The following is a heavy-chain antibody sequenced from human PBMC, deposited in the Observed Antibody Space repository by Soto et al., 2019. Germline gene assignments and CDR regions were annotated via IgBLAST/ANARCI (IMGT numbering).Heavy chain of an antibody. CDR1: GFSFSTSGVG. CDR2: IYWNDDK. D-gene: IGHD3-10*01. CDR3: VSGSFPNWFDP. V-gene: IGHV2-5*01. J-gene: IGHJ5*02. Sequence: QITLKESGPTLVKPTQTLTLTCTFSGFSFSTSGVGVGWIRQPPGKALEWLALIYWNDDKSYSPSLKSRLTITKDTSKNQVDLTMTNMDPVDTATYYCVSGSFPNWFDPWGQGTLVTVSS.